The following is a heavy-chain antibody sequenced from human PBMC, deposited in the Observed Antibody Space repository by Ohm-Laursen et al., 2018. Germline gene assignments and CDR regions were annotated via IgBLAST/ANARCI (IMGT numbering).Heavy chain of an antibody. V-gene: IGHV3-21*01. Sequence: SLRLSCAASGFTFSSYSMNWVRQAPGKGLEWVSSISSSSSYIYYADSVKGRFTISRDNAKNSLYLQMNSLRAEDTAVYYCARAKVIVVVVAATLDYYYGMDVWGQGTTVTVPS. J-gene: IGHJ6*02. CDR2: ISSSSSYI. CDR1: GFTFSSYS. D-gene: IGHD2-15*01. CDR3: ARAKVIVVVVAATLDYYYGMDV.